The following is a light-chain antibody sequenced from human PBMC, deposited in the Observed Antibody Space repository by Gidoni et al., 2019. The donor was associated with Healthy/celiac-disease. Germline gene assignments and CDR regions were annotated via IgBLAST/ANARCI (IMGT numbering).Light chain of an antibody. CDR3: QQYGSSPPIT. CDR2: GAS. J-gene: IGKJ5*01. V-gene: IGKV3-20*01. CDR1: QSVSSSY. Sequence: EIVLTQSPGTLSLSPGERATLSCRASQSVSSSYLAWYQQKPGQAPRLLIYGASSSATGIPDRCSGSGSRTDFTLTISRLEPEDFAVYYCQQYGSSPPITFGQGTRLEIK.